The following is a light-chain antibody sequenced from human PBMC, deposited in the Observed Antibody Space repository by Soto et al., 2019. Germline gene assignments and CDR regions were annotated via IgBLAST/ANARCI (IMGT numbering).Light chain of an antibody. V-gene: IGKV3-20*01. CDR1: QSVSSSY. CDR2: GAS. J-gene: IGKJ2*01. Sequence: EIVLTQSPGTLSLSPGERATLSCRASQSVSSSYLAWYQQKPGQAPRLLIYGASSRATGIPDRFSGSGSGTDCTLTISRLEPEDFAVYYGQQYGCSPPITVGQGTKLEIK. CDR3: QQYGCSPPIT.